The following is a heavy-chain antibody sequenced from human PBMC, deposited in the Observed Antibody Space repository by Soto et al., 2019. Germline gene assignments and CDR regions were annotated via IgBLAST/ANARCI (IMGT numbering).Heavy chain of an antibody. CDR2: ISGSGDTK. CDR3: AKYCSSDVCFDY. CDR1: GFTFSSCS. V-gene: IGHV3-48*02. D-gene: IGHD2-8*01. Sequence: PAGSLRLSCASSGFTFSSCSMNWVRQAPGKGLEWVSFISGSGDTKYYADSVKGRFTISRDNAKNSLYLQMSSLRDEDTAVYYCAKYCSSDVCFDYWGQGTLVTVSS. J-gene: IGHJ4*02.